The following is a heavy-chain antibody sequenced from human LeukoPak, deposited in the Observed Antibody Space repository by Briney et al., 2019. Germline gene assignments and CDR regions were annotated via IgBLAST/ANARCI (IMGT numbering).Heavy chain of an antibody. CDR3: ARVGNWGSLGYYYYMDV. CDR1: GFTFSSYE. J-gene: IGHJ6*03. D-gene: IGHD7-27*01. V-gene: IGHV3-48*03. Sequence: GGSLRLSCAASGFTFSSYEMNWVRQAPGKGLEWVSYISSSGSTIYYADSVKGRFTISRDNAKNSLYLQMNSLRAEDTAVYYCARVGNWGSLGYYYYMDVWGKGTTVTVSS. CDR2: ISSSGSTI.